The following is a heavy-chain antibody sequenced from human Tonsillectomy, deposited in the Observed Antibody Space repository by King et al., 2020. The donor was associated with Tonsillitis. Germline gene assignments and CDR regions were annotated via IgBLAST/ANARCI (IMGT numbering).Heavy chain of an antibody. CDR1: GFTFSNYW. J-gene: IGHJ4*02. Sequence: VQLVESGGGLVQPGGSLRLYCSASGFTFSNYWMSWVRQAPGKGLEWVANIKQDGSEKYYVDSVKGRFTISRDNAKNSLYLQMNSLRAEDTAVYYCASGTYYDFLEWLPTRFDYWGQGTLVTVSS. CDR3: ASGTYYDFLEWLPTRFDY. CDR2: IKQDGSEK. V-gene: IGHV3-7*02. D-gene: IGHD3-3*01.